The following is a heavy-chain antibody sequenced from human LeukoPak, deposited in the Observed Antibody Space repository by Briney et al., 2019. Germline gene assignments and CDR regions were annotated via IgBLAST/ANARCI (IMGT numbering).Heavy chain of an antibody. Sequence: SETLSLTCTVSGGSISSSSYYWGWIRQPPGKGLEWIGSIYYSGSTYYNPSLKSRVTISVDTSKNQFSLKLSSVTAADTAVYYCARDSREAIFGVVIINYYYYYMDVWGKGTTVTVSS. D-gene: IGHD3-3*01. CDR3: ARDSREAIFGVVIINYYYYYMDV. CDR1: GGSISSSSYY. V-gene: IGHV4-39*07. J-gene: IGHJ6*03. CDR2: IYYSGST.